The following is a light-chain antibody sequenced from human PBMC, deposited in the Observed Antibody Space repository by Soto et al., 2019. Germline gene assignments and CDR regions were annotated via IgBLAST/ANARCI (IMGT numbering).Light chain of an antibody. Sequence: EIFLNQSPGTLSLSLWQVATLSRGASQSLGSTYLAWYQQKPGQTPRLLIYGASGRATGIPHRFSGSGSGTDFTLTISRLEPEDFAVDYCQQYGSFPWTFGQGTKVDI. CDR3: QQYGSFPWT. CDR2: GAS. CDR1: QSLGSTY. V-gene: IGKV3-20*01. J-gene: IGKJ1*01.